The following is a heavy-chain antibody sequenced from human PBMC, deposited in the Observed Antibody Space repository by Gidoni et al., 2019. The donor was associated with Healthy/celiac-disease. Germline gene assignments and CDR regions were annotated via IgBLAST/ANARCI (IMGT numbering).Heavy chain of an antibody. CDR1: GDSISGYY. D-gene: IGHD5-12*01. Sequence: QVQLQESGPGLVKPSATLSLTCTVSGDSISGYYWSWIRQPPGKGLEWIGYIYYSGTTNYNPSLKSRVTISVDTSKNQFSLKLSSVTAADTAVYYCARASMATIGYWGQGTLVTVSS. CDR2: IYYSGTT. J-gene: IGHJ4*02. CDR3: ARASMATIGY. V-gene: IGHV4-59*01.